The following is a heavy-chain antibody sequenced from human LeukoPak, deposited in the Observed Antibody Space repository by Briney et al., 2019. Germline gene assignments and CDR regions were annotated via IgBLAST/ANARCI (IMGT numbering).Heavy chain of an antibody. V-gene: IGHV3-21*01. CDR3: ARFGGSEDAFDI. Sequence: PGGSLRLSCAASGFTFSSYSMTWVRQAPGKGLEWVSSISSSSSYIYYADSVKGRFTISRDNAKNSLYLQMNSLRAEDTAVYYCARFGGSEDAFDIWGQGTMVTVSS. CDR1: GFTFSSYS. D-gene: IGHD6-25*01. J-gene: IGHJ3*02. CDR2: ISSSSSYI.